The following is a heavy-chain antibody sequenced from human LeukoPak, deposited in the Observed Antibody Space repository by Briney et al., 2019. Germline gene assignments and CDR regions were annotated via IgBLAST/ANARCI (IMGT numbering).Heavy chain of an antibody. CDR3: ASQYSGSYGYYGMDV. CDR2: IIPIFGTA. CDR1: GYTFTSYG. J-gene: IGHJ6*02. V-gene: IGHV1-69*13. D-gene: IGHD1-26*01. Sequence: ASVKVSCKASGYTFTSYGISWVRQAPGQGLEWMGGIIPIFGTANYAQKFQGRVTITADESTSTAYMELSSLRSEDTAVYYCASQYSGSYGYYGMDVWGQGTTVTVSS.